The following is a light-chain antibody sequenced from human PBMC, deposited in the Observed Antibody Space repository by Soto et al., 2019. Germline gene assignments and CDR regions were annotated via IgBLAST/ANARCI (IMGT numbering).Light chain of an antibody. Sequence: DTVCNQSPCTLSVPPSKIATLSGRSSQRVSSIYLAWYQQKPGQAPRLLIYGASSRSTGIPDRFSGSGSGTDFTLTITRLEAEDFAVYYCQQHGMYPRTFGEGTNVDI. CDR3: QQHGMYPRT. CDR2: GAS. CDR1: QRVSSIY. V-gene: IGKV3-20*01. J-gene: IGKJ1*01.